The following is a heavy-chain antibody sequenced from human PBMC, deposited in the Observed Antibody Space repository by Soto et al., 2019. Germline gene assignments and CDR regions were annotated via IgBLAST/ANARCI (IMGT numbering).Heavy chain of an antibody. D-gene: IGHD3-22*01. Sequence: QVQLVQSGAEVKKPGSSVKVSCKASGGTFSSYAISWVRQAPGQGLEWMGGIIPVFGTANYAQKFQGRVTITADESTSTAYMELSSLRSEDTAVYYCARFDSSGYYNEYFQHWGQGTLVTVSS. CDR1: GGTFSSYA. CDR3: ARFDSSGYYNEYFQH. CDR2: IIPVFGTA. V-gene: IGHV1-69*01. J-gene: IGHJ1*01.